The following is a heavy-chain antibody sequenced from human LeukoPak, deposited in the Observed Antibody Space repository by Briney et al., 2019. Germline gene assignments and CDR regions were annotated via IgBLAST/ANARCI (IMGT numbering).Heavy chain of an antibody. CDR2: INNDGSST. CDR1: GFTFSSYW. V-gene: IGHV3-74*01. CDR3: SRSPYDRWGFLVSDCFDI. J-gene: IGHJ3*02. Sequence: GGSLRLSCAASGFTFSSYWMHWVRQAPGKGLVWVSRINNDGSSTSYADSVKGRFTISRDNAKNTLYLQMNSLRAEDTAVYYCSRSPYDRWGFLVSDCFDIWGQGTMVTVSS. D-gene: IGHD3-22*01.